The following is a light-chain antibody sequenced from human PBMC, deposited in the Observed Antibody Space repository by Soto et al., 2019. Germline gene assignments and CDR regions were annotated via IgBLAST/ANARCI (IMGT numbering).Light chain of an antibody. CDR2: GAS. CDR3: QQYGSSPWT. Sequence: EIVLTQSPGTLSLSPAERATLSCRHSQSVSSSYLAWYQQKPRQAPRLLIYGASSRATGIPDRFSVSGSGTDFTLTISRLEPEDFAVYYCQQYGSSPWTFGQGTKVDIK. V-gene: IGKV3-20*01. J-gene: IGKJ1*01. CDR1: QSVSSSY.